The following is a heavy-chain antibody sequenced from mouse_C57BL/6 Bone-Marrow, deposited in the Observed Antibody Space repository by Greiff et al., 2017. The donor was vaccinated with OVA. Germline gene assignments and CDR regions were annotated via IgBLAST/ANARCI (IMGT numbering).Heavy chain of an antibody. V-gene: IGHV5-6*01. CDR2: ISSGGSYT. CDR3: ARYDYDAMDY. D-gene: IGHD2-10*02. Sequence: EVKVVESGGDLVKPGGSLKLSCAASGFTFSSYGMSWVRQTPDKRLEWVATISSGGSYTYYPDSVKGRFTISRDNAKNTLYLQMSSLKSEDTAMYYCARYDYDAMDYWGQGTSVTVSS. J-gene: IGHJ4*01. CDR1: GFTFSSYG.